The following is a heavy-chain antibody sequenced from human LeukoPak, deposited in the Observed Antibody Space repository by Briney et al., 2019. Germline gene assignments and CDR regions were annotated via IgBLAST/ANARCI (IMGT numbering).Heavy chain of an antibody. D-gene: IGHD1-26*01. CDR3: AKEDRWDYYFDY. J-gene: IGHJ4*02. V-gene: IGHV3-21*04. Sequence: GGSLRLSCAASGFTFSTYSMNWVRQAPGKGLEWVSSISGSSTYIYYADSVRGRFTISRDNAKNSLYLQMNSLRAEDTAVYYCAKEDRWDYYFDYWGQGTLVTVSS. CDR2: ISGSSTYI. CDR1: GFTFSTYS.